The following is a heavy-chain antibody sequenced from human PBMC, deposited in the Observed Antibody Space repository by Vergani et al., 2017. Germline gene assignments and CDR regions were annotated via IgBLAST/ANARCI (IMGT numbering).Heavy chain of an antibody. Sequence: QVQLQQWGAGLLKPSETLSLTCAVYGGSFSGYYWSWIRQPPGKGLEWIGEINHSGSTNYNPSLKSRVTISVDTSKNQFSLKLSSLTAADTAVYYCARWVMITFGGVPPGYYFDDWGQGTLVTVSS. CDR3: ARWVMITFGGVPPGYYFDD. CDR1: GGSFSGYY. J-gene: IGHJ4*02. CDR2: INHSGST. V-gene: IGHV4-34*01. D-gene: IGHD3-16*01.